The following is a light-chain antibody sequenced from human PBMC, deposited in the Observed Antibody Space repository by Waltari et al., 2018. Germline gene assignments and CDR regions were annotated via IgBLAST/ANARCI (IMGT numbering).Light chain of an antibody. Sequence: SYELTQPPSLSVSPGQTASITCSGDNLESKFTYWYQQKPGQSPVLVLCQDNKRPAGIPERFSGSNSGSTATLIISGSQAMDEADYYCQTWDSGSYVVFGGGTK. CDR2: QDN. J-gene: IGLJ2*01. CDR1: NLESKF. CDR3: QTWDSGSYVV. V-gene: IGLV3-1*01.